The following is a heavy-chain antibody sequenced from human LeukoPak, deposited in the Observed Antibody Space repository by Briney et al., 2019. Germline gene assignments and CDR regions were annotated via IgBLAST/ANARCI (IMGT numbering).Heavy chain of an antibody. V-gene: IGHV4-39*05. J-gene: IGHJ3*02. D-gene: IGHD1-26*01. CDR3: ASTRRSGTYLEAFDI. CDR2: IYYSGST. Sequence: SETPSLTCSVSGDSIRSSSYYWGWIRQPPGKGLEWIGSIYYSGSTYYNPSLKNRATISVDTSKNQFSLKLTSVTAADTAVFYCASTRRSGTYLEAFDIWGQGTMVTISS. CDR1: GDSIRSSSYY.